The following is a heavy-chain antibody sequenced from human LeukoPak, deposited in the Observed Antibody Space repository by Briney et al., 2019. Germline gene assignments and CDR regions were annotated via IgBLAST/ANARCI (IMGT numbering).Heavy chain of an antibody. D-gene: IGHD5/OR15-5a*01. CDR1: GGSISSGAYS. CDR2: IYQSGTT. V-gene: IGHV4-30-2*01. J-gene: IGHJ4*02. CDR3: ARDLRGELDY. Sequence: SQTLFLTCAVSGGSISSGAYSWSWIRQPPGKGLEWIGYIYQSGTTYYNPSLKSRVTISADRSKNQFSLNLSSVTAADTAVYYCARDLRGELDYWGQGTLVTVSS.